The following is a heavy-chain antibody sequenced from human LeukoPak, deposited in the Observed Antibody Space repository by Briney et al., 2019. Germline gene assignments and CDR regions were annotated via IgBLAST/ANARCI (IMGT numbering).Heavy chain of an antibody. CDR2: ISGSGGST. CDR3: AKGIQTTWIQLWPPGGY. Sequence: PGGSLRLSCAASGFTFSSYAMSWVRQAPGKGLEWVSAISGSGGSTYYADSVKGRFTISRDNSKNTLYLQMNSLRAEDTAVYYCAKGIQTTWIQLWPPGGYWGQGTLVTVSS. D-gene: IGHD5-18*01. V-gene: IGHV3-23*01. CDR1: GFTFSSYA. J-gene: IGHJ4*02.